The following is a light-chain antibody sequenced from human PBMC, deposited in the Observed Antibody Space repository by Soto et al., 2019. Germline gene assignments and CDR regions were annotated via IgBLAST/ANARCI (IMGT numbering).Light chain of an antibody. CDR1: QSLLSSNGYNY. CDR3: MQALQAPPT. Sequence: EIVMAQSPGCRPITSGESVYISCRTTQSLLSSNGYNYVDWYLQKPGQSPQLLIYLGSNRASGVPDRFSGSGSGTDFTLRITRVEAEDVGVYHCMQALQAPPTFGQGTKVDIK. CDR2: LGS. V-gene: IGKV2-28*01. J-gene: IGKJ1*01.